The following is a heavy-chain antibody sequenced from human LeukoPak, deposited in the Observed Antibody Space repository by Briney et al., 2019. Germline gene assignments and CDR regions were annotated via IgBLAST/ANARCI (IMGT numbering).Heavy chain of an antibody. D-gene: IGHD5-18*01. CDR3: ARVRGYSYGYTFDGYYFDY. CDR1: GFTFSSYA. Sequence: PGGSLRLSCAASGFTFSSYAMSWVRQAPGKGLEWVSAISGSGGSTYYADSVKGRFTISRDNSKNTLYLQMNSLRAEDTAVYYCARVRGYSYGYTFDGYYFDYWGQGTLVTVSS. V-gene: IGHV3-23*01. J-gene: IGHJ4*02. CDR2: ISGSGGST.